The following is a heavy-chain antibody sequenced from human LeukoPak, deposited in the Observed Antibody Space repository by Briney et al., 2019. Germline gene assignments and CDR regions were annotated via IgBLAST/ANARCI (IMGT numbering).Heavy chain of an antibody. Sequence: GGSLRLSCAASGFTFSSYAMHWVRQAPGKGLEWVAVISYDGSNKYYADSVKGRFTISRDNAKNSVYLQMNTLSAEDTAVYYCARIGYSSSSFDYWGQGTLVTVSS. D-gene: IGHD6-6*01. J-gene: IGHJ4*02. CDR1: GFTFSSYA. CDR2: ISYDGSNK. CDR3: ARIGYSSSSFDY. V-gene: IGHV3-30-3*01.